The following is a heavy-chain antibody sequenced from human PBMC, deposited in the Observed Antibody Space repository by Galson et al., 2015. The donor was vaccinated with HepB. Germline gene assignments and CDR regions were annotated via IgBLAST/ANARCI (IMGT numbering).Heavy chain of an antibody. V-gene: IGHV1-2*06. CDR1: GYTFSNYY. Sequence: SVKVSCKASGYTFSNYYINWVRQAPGQGLEWMGRINSKNGGTEYEQNVQGRVTMTRDPFFSTVYMDLTRLTYDDTAVYFCARESSSTSSYFDSWGQGTLVTVSS. CDR3: ARESSSTSSYFDS. J-gene: IGHJ4*02. D-gene: IGHD3-10*01. CDR2: INSKNGGT.